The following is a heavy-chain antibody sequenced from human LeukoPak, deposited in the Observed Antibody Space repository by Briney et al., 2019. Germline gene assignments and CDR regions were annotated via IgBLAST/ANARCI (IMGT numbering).Heavy chain of an antibody. D-gene: IGHD4-17*01. Sequence: SVKVSCKXSGGTFSSYAISWVRQAPGQGLEWMGGIIPIFGTANYAQKFQGRVTITTDESTSTAYMELSSLRSEDTAVYYCASLRSSNDYGDYTYFDYWGQGTLVTVSS. CDR2: IIPIFGTA. CDR1: GGTFSSYA. CDR3: ASLRSSNDYGDYTYFDY. V-gene: IGHV1-69*05. J-gene: IGHJ4*02.